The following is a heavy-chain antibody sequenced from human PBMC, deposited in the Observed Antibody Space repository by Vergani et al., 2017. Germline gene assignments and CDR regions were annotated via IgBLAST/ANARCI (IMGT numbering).Heavy chain of an antibody. CDR2: IKQDGSEK. CDR1: GFTFRSYW. J-gene: IGHJ3*02. D-gene: IGHD3-10*01. Sequence: EVQLVESGGGLVQPGGSLRLSCAASGFTFRSYWMSWVRQAPGKGLEWVANIKQDGSEKYYVDSVKGRFTISRDNAKNSLYLQMKSLRAEDTAVYYCVRFGVTYYYGSGGQTTHAFDIWGQGTMVTGSS. CDR3: VRFGVTYYYGSGGQTTHAFDI. V-gene: IGHV3-7*01.